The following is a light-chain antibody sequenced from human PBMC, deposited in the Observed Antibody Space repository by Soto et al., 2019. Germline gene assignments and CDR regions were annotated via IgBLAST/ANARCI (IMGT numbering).Light chain of an antibody. J-gene: IGLJ1*01. CDR3: TSYTRGNTRFYF. CDR2: DVG. CDR1: RYDVGTYNY. V-gene: IGLV2-14*03. Sequence: QSALAQPASVSGSPGQSITISCTGTRYDVGTYNYVSWYQHHPGQAPKLIIYDVGSRPSGVSHRFSGSKSGIAASLAISGLQAEDEADYYWTSYTRGNTRFYFFGTGPKVTV.